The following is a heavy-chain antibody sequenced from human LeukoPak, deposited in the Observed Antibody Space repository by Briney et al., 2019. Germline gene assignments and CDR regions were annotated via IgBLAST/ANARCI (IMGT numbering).Heavy chain of an antibody. J-gene: IGHJ4*02. CDR2: ISYDGSNK. V-gene: IGHV3-30*04. D-gene: IGHD6-13*01. CDR1: GFTFSSYA. CDR3: ARDRARSSSWYLNY. Sequence: GGSLRLSCAASGFTFSSYAMHWVRQAPGKGLEWVAVISYDGSNKYYADSVKGRFTISRDNSKNTLYLQMNSLRAEDTAVYYCARDRARSSSWYLNYWGQGTLVTVSS.